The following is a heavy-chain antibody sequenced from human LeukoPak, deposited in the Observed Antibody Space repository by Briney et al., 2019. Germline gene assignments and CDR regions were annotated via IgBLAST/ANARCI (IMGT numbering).Heavy chain of an antibody. V-gene: IGHV1-69*04. CDR1: GGTFSSYA. J-gene: IGHJ4*02. Sequence: SVKVSCKASGGTFSSYAISWVRQAPGQGLEWTGRIIPILGIANYAQKFQGRVTITADKSTSTAYMELSSLRSEDTAVYYCARDGIAAAGRGDYFDYWGQGTLVTVSS. CDR2: IIPILGIA. CDR3: ARDGIAAAGRGDYFDY. D-gene: IGHD6-13*01.